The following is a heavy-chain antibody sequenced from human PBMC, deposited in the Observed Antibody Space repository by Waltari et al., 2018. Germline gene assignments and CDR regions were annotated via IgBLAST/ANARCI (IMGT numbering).Heavy chain of an antibody. V-gene: IGHV3-48*01. CDR2: ISSSSSTI. CDR3: ARDYVWGSYRPFDY. CDR1: GFTFSSYS. Sequence: EVQLVESGGGLVQPGGSLRLSCAASGFTFSSYSMNWVRQAPGKGLEGVSYISSSSSTIYYADAVKGRFTISRDNAKNSLYLQMNSLRAEDTAVYYCARDYVWGSYRPFDYWGQGTLVTVSS. D-gene: IGHD3-16*02. J-gene: IGHJ4*02.